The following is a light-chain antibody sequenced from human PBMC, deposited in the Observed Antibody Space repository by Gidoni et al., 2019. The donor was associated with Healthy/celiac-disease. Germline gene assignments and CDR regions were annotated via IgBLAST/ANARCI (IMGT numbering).Light chain of an antibody. CDR2: DAS. Sequence: IVLTQSPATLSLSPGERATLSCRASQGVSSYLAWYQQQPGQAPRLLIYDASNRATGIPARFSGSGPGTDFTLTISSLEPEDFAVYYCQQRSNWLFTFGQGTRLEIK. J-gene: IGKJ5*01. CDR3: QQRSNWLFT. CDR1: QGVSSY. V-gene: IGKV3D-11*01.